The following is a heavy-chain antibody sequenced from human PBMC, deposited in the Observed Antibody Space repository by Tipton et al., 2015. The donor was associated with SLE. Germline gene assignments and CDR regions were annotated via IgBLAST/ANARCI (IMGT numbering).Heavy chain of an antibody. CDR3: ARGPDGSSWSGYYFDY. CDR2: ISGSGGST. D-gene: IGHD6-13*01. CDR1: GFTFSSYA. Sequence: GSLRLSCAASGFTFSSYAMSWVRQAPGKGLEWVSAISGSGGSTYYADSVKGRFTISVDKSKNQFSLKLSSLTAADTAVYYCARGPDGSSWSGYYFDYWGQGTLVTVSS. V-gene: IGHV3-23*01. J-gene: IGHJ4*02.